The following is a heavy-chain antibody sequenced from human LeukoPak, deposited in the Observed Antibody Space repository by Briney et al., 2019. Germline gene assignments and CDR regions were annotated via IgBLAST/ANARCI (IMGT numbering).Heavy chain of an antibody. Sequence: GGSLRLSCTASGFTFSGHYMDWVRQAPGKGLEWVSAISGSGGSTYYADSVKGRFTISRDNSKNTLYLQMNSLRAEDTAVYYCAKDYDSSGYYSVFDYWGQGTLVTVSS. CDR2: ISGSGGST. D-gene: IGHD3-22*01. CDR1: GFTFSGHY. V-gene: IGHV3-23*01. CDR3: AKDYDSSGYYSVFDY. J-gene: IGHJ4*02.